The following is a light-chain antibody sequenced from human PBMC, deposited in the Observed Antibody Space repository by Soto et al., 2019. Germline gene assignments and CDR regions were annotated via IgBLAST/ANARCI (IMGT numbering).Light chain of an antibody. Sequence: DTVLTQSPGTLSLTSGERATLSCRASQSISGTYLAWYQQKPGQSPRLLIYSASTRAPGIPDRFSGSGFGTDFTLTFSRLEPEDFAVYYCQHYGSSPSTFGRGTKVEIK. J-gene: IGKJ1*01. CDR2: SAS. CDR1: QSISGTY. V-gene: IGKV3-20*01. CDR3: QHYGSSPST.